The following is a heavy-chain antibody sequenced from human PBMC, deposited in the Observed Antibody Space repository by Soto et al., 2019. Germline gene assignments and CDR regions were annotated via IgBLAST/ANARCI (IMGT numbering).Heavy chain of an antibody. CDR3: ARGLKQQLKGYYYGMDV. J-gene: IGHJ6*02. CDR2: INHSGST. V-gene: IGHV4-34*01. Sequence: SETLSLTCAVYGGSFSGYYWSWIRQPPGKGLEWIGEINHSGSTNYNPSLKSRVTISVDTSKNQFSLKLSSVTAADTAVYYCARGLKQQLKGYYYGMDVWGQGTTVTVSS. D-gene: IGHD6-13*01. CDR1: GGSFSGYY.